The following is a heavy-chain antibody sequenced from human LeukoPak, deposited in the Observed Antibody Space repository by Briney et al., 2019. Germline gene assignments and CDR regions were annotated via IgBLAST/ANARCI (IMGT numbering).Heavy chain of an antibody. J-gene: IGHJ3*02. CDR3: AGGRCSSTSCADAFDI. CDR1: GGSISSSSYY. Sequence: SETLFLTCTVSGGSISSSSYYWGWIRQPPGKGLEWIGSIYYSGSTYYNPSLKSRVTISVDTSKNQFSLKLSSVTAADTAVYYCAGGRCSSTSCADAFDIWGQGTMVTVSS. D-gene: IGHD2-2*01. V-gene: IGHV4-39*01. CDR2: IYYSGST.